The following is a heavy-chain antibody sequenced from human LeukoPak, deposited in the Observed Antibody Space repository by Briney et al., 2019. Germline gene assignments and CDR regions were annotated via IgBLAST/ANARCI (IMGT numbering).Heavy chain of an antibody. CDR3: AGENHPERRLESGFDY. V-gene: IGHV4-31*03. D-gene: IGHD1-1*01. CDR1: GGSISSGGYY. J-gene: IGHJ4*02. CDR2: IYYSGST. Sequence: SETLSLTCTVSGGSISSGGYYWSWIRQHPGKGLEWIGYIYYSGSTYYNPSLKSRVTISVDTSKNQFSLKLSSVTAADTAVYYCAGENHPERRLESGFDYWGQGTLVTVSS.